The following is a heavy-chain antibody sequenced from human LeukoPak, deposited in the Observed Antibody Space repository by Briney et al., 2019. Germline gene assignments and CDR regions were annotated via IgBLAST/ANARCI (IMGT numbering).Heavy chain of an antibody. CDR1: GGSISSYY. J-gene: IGHJ5*02. D-gene: IGHD3-22*01. CDR2: IYTSGST. Sequence: SETLSLTCTVSGGSISSYYWSWIRQPAGKGLEWIGRIYTSGSTNYNPSIKSRVTMSVDTSKNQFSLKLSSVTAADTAVYYCASDLSYDSISNWFDPWGQGTLVTVSS. CDR3: ASDLSYDSISNWFDP. V-gene: IGHV4-4*07.